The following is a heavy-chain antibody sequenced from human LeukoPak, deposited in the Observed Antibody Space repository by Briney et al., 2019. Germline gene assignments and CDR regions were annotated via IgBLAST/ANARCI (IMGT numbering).Heavy chain of an antibody. J-gene: IGHJ2*01. CDR1: GGSISSGGYY. CDR3: ARITGVAADL. Sequence: SQTLSLTCTVSGGSISSGGYYWSWIRQPPGKGLEWIGSIYYSGSTYYNPSLKSRVTISVDTSKNQFSLKLSSVTAADTAVYYCARITGVAADLWGRGTLVTVSS. V-gene: IGHV4-30-2*03. D-gene: IGHD1-20*01. CDR2: IYYSGST.